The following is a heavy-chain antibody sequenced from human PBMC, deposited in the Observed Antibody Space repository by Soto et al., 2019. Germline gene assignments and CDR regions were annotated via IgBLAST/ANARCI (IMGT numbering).Heavy chain of an antibody. CDR3: ARGVAYGSGSYYYFDY. CDR2: ISAYNGNT. CDR1: GYTFTSYG. Sequence: QVQLVQSGAEVKKPGASVKVSCKASGYTFTSYGISWVRQAPGQGLEWMGWISAYNGNTNYAQKLQGRVTMTTDTPTSTAYRELRSLRSDDTAGYYCARGVAYGSGSYYYFDYWGQGPLVTVSS. V-gene: IGHV1-18*01. J-gene: IGHJ4*02. D-gene: IGHD3-10*01.